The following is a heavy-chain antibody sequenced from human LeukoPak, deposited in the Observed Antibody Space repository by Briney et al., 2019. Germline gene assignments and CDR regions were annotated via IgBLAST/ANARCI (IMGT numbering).Heavy chain of an antibody. J-gene: IGHJ4*02. CDR2: ISYDGSNK. V-gene: IGHV3-30*18. CDR3: AKDLRVFSSSWSSFDY. D-gene: IGHD6-13*01. CDR1: GFTFSSYH. Sequence: GGSLRLSCAASGFTFSSYHMHWARLAPGKGLKWVAVISYDGSNKYYADSVKGRFTISRDNSKNTLYLQMNSLRAEDTAVYSCAKDLRVFSSSWSSFDYWGQGTLVTVSS.